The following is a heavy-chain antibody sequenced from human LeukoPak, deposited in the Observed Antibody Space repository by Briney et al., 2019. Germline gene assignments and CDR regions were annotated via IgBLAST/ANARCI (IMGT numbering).Heavy chain of an antibody. V-gene: IGHV1-2*02. Sequence: GASVKVSCKASGYTFTGYYMHWVRQAPGQGLEWMGWINPNSGGTNYAQKFQGRVTMTRDTSISTAYMELSRLRSDDTAVYYCARGPTYYYGSGSYSDYFDYWGQGTLVTVSS. CDR2: INPNSGGT. CDR1: GYTFTGYY. J-gene: IGHJ4*02. D-gene: IGHD3-10*01. CDR3: ARGPTYYYGSGSYSDYFDY.